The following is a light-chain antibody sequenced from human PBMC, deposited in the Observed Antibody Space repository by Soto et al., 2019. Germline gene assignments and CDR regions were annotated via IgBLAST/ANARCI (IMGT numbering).Light chain of an antibody. CDR2: EVS. Sequence: QSVLTQPASVSGSPGQSITISCTGTSSDVGGYNYVSWYQQHPGKAPKLMIYEVSNRPSGVSSRFSGSKSGNTASLTISGLRAEDEADYYCTSFTTTSIWVFGGGTKLTVL. V-gene: IGLV2-14*01. CDR3: TSFTTTSIWV. CDR1: SSDVGGYNY. J-gene: IGLJ3*02.